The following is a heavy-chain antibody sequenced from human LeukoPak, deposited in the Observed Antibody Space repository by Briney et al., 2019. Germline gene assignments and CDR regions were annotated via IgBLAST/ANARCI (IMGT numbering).Heavy chain of an antibody. J-gene: IGHJ4*02. V-gene: IGHV4-34*01. CDR1: GGSFSGYY. CDR3: ARAPPSGYDSPLDY. D-gene: IGHD5-12*01. Sequence: SETLSLTRAVYGGSFSGYYWSWIRQPPGKGLEWIGEINHSGSTNYNPSLKSRVTISVDTSKNQFSLKLSSVTAADTAVYYCARAPPSGYDSPLDYWGQGTLVTVSS. CDR2: INHSGST.